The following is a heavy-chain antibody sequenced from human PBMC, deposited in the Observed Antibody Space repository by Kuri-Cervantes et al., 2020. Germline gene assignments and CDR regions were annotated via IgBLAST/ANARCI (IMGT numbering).Heavy chain of an antibody. CDR3: AREWKSSSWYGEGMDV. D-gene: IGHD6-13*01. J-gene: IGHJ6*02. V-gene: IGHV3-21*01. Sequence: ETLSLTCAASGFTFSSYSMNWVRQAPGKGLEWVSSISSSSSYIYYADSVKGRFTISRDNAKNSLYLQMNSLRAEDTAVYYCAREWKSSSWYGEGMDVWGQGTTVTVSS. CDR1: GFTFSSYS. CDR2: ISSSSSYI.